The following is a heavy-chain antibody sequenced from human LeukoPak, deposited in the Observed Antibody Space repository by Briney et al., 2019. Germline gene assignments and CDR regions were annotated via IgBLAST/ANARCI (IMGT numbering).Heavy chain of an antibody. CDR3: AREIRDPRTNWFDP. CDR2: IYYSGST. D-gene: IGHD1/OR15-1a*01. Sequence: SETLSLTCTVSGGSISSGGYYWSWIRQHPGKGLEWIGYIYYSGSTYYNPSLKSRVTISVDTSKSQFSLKLSSVTAADTAVYYCAREIRDPRTNWFDPWGQGTLVTVSS. J-gene: IGHJ5*02. CDR1: GGSISSGGYY. V-gene: IGHV4-31*03.